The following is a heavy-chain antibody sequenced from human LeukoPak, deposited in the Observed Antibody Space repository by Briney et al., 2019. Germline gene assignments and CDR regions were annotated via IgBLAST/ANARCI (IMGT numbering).Heavy chain of an antibody. D-gene: IGHD2-8*02. CDR2: IYTRGTT. V-gene: IGHV4-4*07. CDR1: GGSISSYY. CDR3: ARGYWFYFDY. J-gene: IGHJ4*02. Sequence: SETLSLTCTVSGGSISSYYWSWIRQPAGKGLEWIGRIYTRGTTNYNPSLKSRVTISVDTSKNQFSLKLSSVTAADTAVYYCARGYWFYFDYWGQGTLVTVSS.